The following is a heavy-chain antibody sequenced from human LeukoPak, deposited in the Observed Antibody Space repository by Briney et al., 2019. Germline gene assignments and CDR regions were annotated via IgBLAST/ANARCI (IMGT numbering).Heavy chain of an antibody. CDR1: GFRFTNYW. Sequence: GESLKISCKGSGFRFTNYWVAWVRQMPGKGLEWMGIIYPHDSDTRYSPSFQGQVTISADKSINTAYLQWSSLRVSDSAMYFCARMRLGESPADFWGQGTPVTVSS. CDR2: IYPHDSDT. D-gene: IGHD3-16*01. J-gene: IGHJ4*02. V-gene: IGHV5-51*01. CDR3: ARMRLGESPADF.